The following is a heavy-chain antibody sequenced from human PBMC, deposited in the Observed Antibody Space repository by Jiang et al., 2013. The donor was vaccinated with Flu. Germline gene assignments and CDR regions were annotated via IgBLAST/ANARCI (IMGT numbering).Heavy chain of an antibody. CDR1: RHLSSYA. V-gene: IGHV1-69*06. J-gene: IGHJ4*02. D-gene: IGHD3-3*01. CDR3: ARALGGYDFAPAAD. CDR2: IIPIFGTT. Sequence: LVEVWGREVKKPGSSVKVVLLGFWRHLSSYASSWVRQAPGQGLEWMGEIIPIFGTTNYAQKFQGRVTITADKSTGTAYMELSSLRSEDTAVYYCARALGGYDFAPAADWGQGTLVTVSS.